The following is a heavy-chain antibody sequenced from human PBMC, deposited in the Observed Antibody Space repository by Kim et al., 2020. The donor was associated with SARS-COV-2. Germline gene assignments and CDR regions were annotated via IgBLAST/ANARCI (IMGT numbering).Heavy chain of an antibody. V-gene: IGHV7-4-1*02. D-gene: IGHD2-2*01. J-gene: IGHJ4*02. CDR3: ARAGFCSSTSCLDY. Sequence: AQGFTGRFVFSLDTSVSTAYLQISSLKAEDTAVYYCARAGFCSSTSCLDYWGQGTLVTVSS.